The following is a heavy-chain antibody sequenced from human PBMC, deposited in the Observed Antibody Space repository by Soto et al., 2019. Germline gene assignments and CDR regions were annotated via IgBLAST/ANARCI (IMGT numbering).Heavy chain of an antibody. Sequence: GGSLRLSCAASGFIFSNYAMSWVRQAPGRGLEWVSAISGSGATTYYPDSVKGRFTISRDNSKNTLYLQMNNLRADDTAVYYCTKGGIPRRYNIPKVDFDYWGQGSLVPVCS. CDR2: ISGSGATT. D-gene: IGHD1-1*01. CDR1: GFIFSNYA. J-gene: IGHJ4*02. V-gene: IGHV3-23*01. CDR3: TKGGIPRRYNIPKVDFDY.